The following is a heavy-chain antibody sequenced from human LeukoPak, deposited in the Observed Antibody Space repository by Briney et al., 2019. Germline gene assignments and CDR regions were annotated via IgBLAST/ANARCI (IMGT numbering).Heavy chain of an antibody. J-gene: IGHJ3*01. Sequence: GGSLRLSCAASGFIFRKYNMKWVRQAPGKGLERVSSISNSGRYIDYADSVQGRFTISRDNAKASLSLQMNSLRADDTAVYYCATIWGSPDAFDLWGRGTKVTVSS. CDR1: GFIFRKYN. CDR3: ATIWGSPDAFDL. D-gene: IGHD7-27*01. V-gene: IGHV3-21*01. CDR2: ISNSGRYI.